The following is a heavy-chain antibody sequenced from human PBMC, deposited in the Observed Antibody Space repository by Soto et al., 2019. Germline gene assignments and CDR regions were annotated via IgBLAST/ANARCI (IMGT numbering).Heavy chain of an antibody. CDR2: ISYDGSNK. CDR3: ARGLRLDY. D-gene: IGHD4-17*01. V-gene: IGHV3-30-3*01. Sequence: GGPLRLSCAASGFTFSSYAMHWVRQAPGKGLEWVAVISYDGSNKYYADSVKGRFTISRDNSKNTLYLQMNSLRAEDTAVYYCARGLRLDYWGQGTLVTVSS. J-gene: IGHJ4*02. CDR1: GFTFSSYA.